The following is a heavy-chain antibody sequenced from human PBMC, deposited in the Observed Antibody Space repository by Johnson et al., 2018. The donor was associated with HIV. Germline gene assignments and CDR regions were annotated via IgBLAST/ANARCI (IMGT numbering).Heavy chain of an antibody. V-gene: IGHV3-53*01. CDR2: ISSDGNA. Sequence: VQLVESGGGLIQPGGSLRISCAASRFTVSCNYMSWVRQAPGKGLEWVSVISSDGNAYYADPVKGRFRKSRDNSKNTLYLQMNRLTVEDTALYYGARAPAWLRDFEIWGQGTMVTVSS. D-gene: IGHD5-24*01. J-gene: IGHJ3*02. CDR3: ARAPAWLRDFEI. CDR1: RFTVSCNY.